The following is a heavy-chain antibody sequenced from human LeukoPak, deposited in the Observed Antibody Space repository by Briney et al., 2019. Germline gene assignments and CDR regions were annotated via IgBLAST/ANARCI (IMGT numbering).Heavy chain of an antibody. CDR2: INPNSGGT. CDR1: GYTFTGYY. Sequence: GSVKVSCKASGYTFTGYYMHWVRQAPGQGLEWMGWINPNSGGTNYAQKFQGRVTMTRDTSISTAYMELSRLRSDDTAVYYCAAGTPFFGWFDPWGQGTLVTVSS. J-gene: IGHJ5*02. CDR3: AAGTPFFGWFDP. D-gene: IGHD6-13*01. V-gene: IGHV1-2*02.